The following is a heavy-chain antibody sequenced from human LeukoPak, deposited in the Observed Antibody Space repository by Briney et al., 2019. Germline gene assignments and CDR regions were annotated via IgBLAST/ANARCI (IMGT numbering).Heavy chain of an antibody. J-gene: IGHJ3*02. CDR3: AREKGYCSGGSCCGDAFDI. D-gene: IGHD2-15*01. Sequence: SETLSLTCTVSGGSISSSSYYWGWIRQPPGKGLEWIGSIYYSGSTYYNPSLKSRVTISVDTSKNQFSLKLSSVTAADTAVYYCAREKGYCSGGSCCGDAFDIWGQGTMVTVSS. V-gene: IGHV4-39*07. CDR1: GGSISSSSYY. CDR2: IYYSGST.